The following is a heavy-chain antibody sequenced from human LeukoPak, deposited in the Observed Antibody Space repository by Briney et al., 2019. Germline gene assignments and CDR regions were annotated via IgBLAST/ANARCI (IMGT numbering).Heavy chain of an antibody. Sequence: SETLFLTFWVPGGPISSSSYYSGSMRQPPGKGLEWLGSIFYSGCTYYNPSLKSRVTISVDSSKNQFSLKLSSVNAADTAVYYCARPATVTTRWYFDLWGRGTLVTVSS. D-gene: IGHD4-17*01. V-gene: IGHV4-39*01. J-gene: IGHJ2*01. CDR2: IFYSGCT. CDR3: ARPATVTTRWYFDL. CDR1: GGPISSSSYY.